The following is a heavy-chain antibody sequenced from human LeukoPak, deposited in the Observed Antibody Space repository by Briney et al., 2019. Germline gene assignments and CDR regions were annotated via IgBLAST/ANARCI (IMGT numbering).Heavy chain of an antibody. CDR2: IYYSGST. CDR3: ASFYGSFIDY. Sequence: SETLSLTCTVSSGSISSSSYYWGWIRQPPGKGLEWIGSIYYSGSTYYNPSLKSRVTISVDTSKNQFSLKLSSVTAADTAVYYCASFYGSFIDYWGQGTLVTVSS. J-gene: IGHJ4*02. CDR1: SGSISSSSYY. V-gene: IGHV4-39*07. D-gene: IGHD3-10*01.